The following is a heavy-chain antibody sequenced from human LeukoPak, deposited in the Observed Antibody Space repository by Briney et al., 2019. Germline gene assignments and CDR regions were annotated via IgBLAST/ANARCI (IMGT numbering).Heavy chain of an antibody. CDR3: AKDYGSGWYNLFDY. D-gene: IGHD6-19*01. Sequence: PGGSLRLSCAASGFTFSSYWMSWVRQAPGKGLEWVANINQDGSEKYYVDSVKGRFTISRVNAKNSLYLQMNSLRAEDTAVYYCAKDYGSGWYNLFDYWGQGTLVTVSS. CDR1: GFTFSSYW. V-gene: IGHV3-7*03. J-gene: IGHJ4*02. CDR2: INQDGSEK.